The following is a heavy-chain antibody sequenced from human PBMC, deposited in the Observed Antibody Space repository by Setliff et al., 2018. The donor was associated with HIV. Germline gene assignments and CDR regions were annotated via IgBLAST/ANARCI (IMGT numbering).Heavy chain of an antibody. D-gene: IGHD2-2*01. CDR2: ISTDISST. V-gene: IGHV3-11*04. Sequence: PGGSLRLSCATSGFIFSDYFMSWIRQAPGKGLEWVSYISTDISSTYYADSVKGRFTIFRDNAKNSLYLQMNNLRVEDTAVYYCATSPAALWYFDYWGQGTLVTVSS. CDR1: GFIFSDYF. CDR3: ATSPAALWYFDY. J-gene: IGHJ4*02.